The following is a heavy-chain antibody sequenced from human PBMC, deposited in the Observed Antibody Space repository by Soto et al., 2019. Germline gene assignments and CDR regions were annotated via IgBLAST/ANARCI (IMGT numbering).Heavy chain of an antibody. CDR3: ARDQQLVDYYYYYGMDV. D-gene: IGHD6-13*01. CDR1: GYSFTRYW. CDR2: IYPGDSDT. V-gene: IGHV5-51*01. Sequence: EVQLVQSGAEVKKPGESLKISCKGSGYSFTRYWIGWVRQMPGKGLEWMGIIYPGDSDTRYSPSFQGQVTISADKSISTAYLQWSSLKASDTAMYYCARDQQLVDYYYYYGMDVWGQGTTVTVSS. J-gene: IGHJ6*02.